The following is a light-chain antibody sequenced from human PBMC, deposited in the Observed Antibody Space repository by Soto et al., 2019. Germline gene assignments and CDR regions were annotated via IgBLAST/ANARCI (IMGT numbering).Light chain of an antibody. CDR2: AAS. CDR1: QSISNS. J-gene: IGKJ2*02. Sequence: DIQMTQSPPSLSASVGDRVTITCRASQSISNSLNWYQQKPGKAPKVLISAASSLQSGVPSRFSGSGSGTDFTLTISSVRPEDFATYFCQHSYTAPCTFGQGSKLEIE. CDR3: QHSYTAPCT. V-gene: IGKV1-39*01.